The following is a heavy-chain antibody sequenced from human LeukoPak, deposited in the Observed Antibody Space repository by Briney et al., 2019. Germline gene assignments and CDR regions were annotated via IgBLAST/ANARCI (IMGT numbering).Heavy chain of an antibody. CDR1: GFTFSNYW. CDR2: IDSDGSST. D-gene: IGHD7-27*01. J-gene: IGHJ4*02. CDR3: ARDTGVRLFDY. Sequence: GGSLRLSCAASGFTFSNYWMHWVRQAPGKGPVWVSRIDSDGSSTNYAGSVKGRFTISRDNAKNTLCLQMNSLRAEDTAVYYCARDTGVRLFDYWGQGTLVTVSS. V-gene: IGHV3-74*01.